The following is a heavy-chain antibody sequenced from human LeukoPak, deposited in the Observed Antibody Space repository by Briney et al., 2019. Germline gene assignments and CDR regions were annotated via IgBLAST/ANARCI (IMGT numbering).Heavy chain of an antibody. CDR1: GFTFSSYA. D-gene: IGHD2-15*01. CDR3: AKGVGCSGGTCYSGHGMDV. V-gene: IGHV3-23*01. CDR2: LSGSGANT. J-gene: IGHJ6*02. Sequence: GGSLRVSCAASGFTFSSYAMSWVRQAPGKRLEWVSALSGSGANTYYADSVKGRFTISRDNSKNTLYLQVNSLRAEDTAVYYCAKGVGCSGGTCYSGHGMDVWGQGTTVTVSS.